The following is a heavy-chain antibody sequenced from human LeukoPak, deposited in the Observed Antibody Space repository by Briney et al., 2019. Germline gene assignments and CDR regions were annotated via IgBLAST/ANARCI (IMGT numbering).Heavy chain of an antibody. CDR2: TYYSGST. CDR3: ASGQYYDLWSGYYVD. V-gene: IGHV4-31*03. Sequence: SETLSLTCTVSGVSISSGDYYWSWIRQHPGKGLEWIGFTYYSGSTNYNPSLESRVTISVDTSKNHFSLKLSSVTAADTAVYYCASGQYYDLWSGYYVDWGQGTLVTVSA. D-gene: IGHD3-3*01. CDR1: GVSISSGDYY. J-gene: IGHJ4*02.